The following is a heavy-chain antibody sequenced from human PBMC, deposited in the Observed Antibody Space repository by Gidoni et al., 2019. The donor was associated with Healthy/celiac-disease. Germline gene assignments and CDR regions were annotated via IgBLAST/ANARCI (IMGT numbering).Heavy chain of an antibody. D-gene: IGHD3-22*01. CDR3: AHRRQGGGFSPQIPNSSGYGGSGY. Sequence: QITLKESGPTRVNPPQTLTRTCTFPGSPLSLSEVGWAWCLRPPGKALEWLALIYWNDDKRYSPSLKSRLTITKDTSKNQVVLTMTNMDPVDTATYYCAHRRQGGGFSPQIPNSSGYGGSGYWGQGTLVTVSS. J-gene: IGHJ4*02. V-gene: IGHV2-5*01. CDR1: GSPLSLSEVG. CDR2: IYWNDDK.